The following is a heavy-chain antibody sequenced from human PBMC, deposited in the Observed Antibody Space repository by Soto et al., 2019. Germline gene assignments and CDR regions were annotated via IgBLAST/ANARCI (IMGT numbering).Heavy chain of an antibody. V-gene: IGHV1-69*06. CDR1: GGSVRSYS. J-gene: IGHJ6*02. CDR3: TRWVATIFEPPTSEYGMDV. Sequence: GASGKVACKASGGSVRSYSISWVGQAPGQGLEWMGGIIPVFGTSNYAQRFQGRITITADTFTNTAYMELSSLRSEDTAMYYCTRWVATIFEPPTSEYGMDVWGQGTTVTVSS. CDR2: IIPVFGTS. D-gene: IGHD5-12*01.